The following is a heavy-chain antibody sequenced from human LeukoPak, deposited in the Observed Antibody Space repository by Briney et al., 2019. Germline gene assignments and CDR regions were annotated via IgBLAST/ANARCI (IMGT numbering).Heavy chain of an antibody. D-gene: IGHD4-17*01. J-gene: IGHJ4*02. V-gene: IGHV4-30-2*01. CDR3: ARAHGDYVYFDY. Sequence: SETLSLTCAVSGGSISSGGYSWHWIRQPPGKALEWIVYIYHSGSTYYNPSLKSRVTIAVDRSKNQFSLRLSSVTAADTAVYYCARAHGDYVYFDYWGQGTLVTVSS. CDR1: GGSISSGGYS. CDR2: IYHSGST.